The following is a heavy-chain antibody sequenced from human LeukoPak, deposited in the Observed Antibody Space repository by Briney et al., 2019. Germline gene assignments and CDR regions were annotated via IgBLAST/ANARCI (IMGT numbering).Heavy chain of an antibody. J-gene: IGHJ4*02. CDR3: ARALTTLTYEGY. CDR1: GFTFSSYT. V-gene: IGHV3-21*01. CDR2: ISGSNSYI. Sequence: GGSLRLSCAASGFTFSSYTMHWIRQAPGKGLEWVSSISGSNSYIFYADSVKGRFTVSRDNAKDSLYLQMNILRAEDTAVYYCARALTTLTYEGYWGQGTLVTVSS. D-gene: IGHD1-1*01.